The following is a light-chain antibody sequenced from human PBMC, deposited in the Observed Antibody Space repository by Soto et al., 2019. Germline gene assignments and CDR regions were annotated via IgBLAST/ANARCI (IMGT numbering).Light chain of an antibody. CDR2: GAS. CDR1: QSVSSN. V-gene: IGKV3-15*01. J-gene: IGKJ4*02. Sequence: EIVMTQSPATLSVSPGERATLSCRASQSVSSNLAWYHQKPGQAPRLLIYGASTRGTGIPARFSGRGSGTVFTLTLSSLQSEDFAGYYCEQYNKFPSLSFGGGTKTEIK. CDR3: EQYNKFPSLS.